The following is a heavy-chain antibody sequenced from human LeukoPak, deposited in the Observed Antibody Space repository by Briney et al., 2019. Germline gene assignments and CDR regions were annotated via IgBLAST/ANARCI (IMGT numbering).Heavy chain of an antibody. CDR1: GFTFSTYW. CDR3: ARDVVGSLDY. D-gene: IGHD2-15*01. J-gene: IGHJ4*02. CDR2: INRDGSTK. V-gene: IGHV3-7*01. Sequence: PGGSLRLSCSASGFTFSTYWMAWVRQAPGKGLEWVTNINRDGSTKHCVDSVKGRFTISRDNSKNSLYLNMNNLGVEDTALYYCARDVVGSLDYWGQGTPVTVSS.